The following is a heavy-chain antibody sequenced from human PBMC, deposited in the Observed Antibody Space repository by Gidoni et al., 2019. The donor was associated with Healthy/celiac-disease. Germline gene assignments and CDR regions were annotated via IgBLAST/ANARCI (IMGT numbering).Heavy chain of an antibody. CDR3: ARGVYSRGRSGGYYFDY. J-gene: IGHJ4*02. V-gene: IGHV3-30-3*01. Sequence: QVQLVESGGGVVQPGRSLRLSCAASGFTFSSYAMHWVRQAPGKGLEWVAVISYDGSNKYYADSVKGRFTISRDNSKNTLYLQMNSLRAEDTAVYYCARGVYSRGRSGGYYFDYWGQGTLVTVSS. D-gene: IGHD6-13*01. CDR1: GFTFSSYA. CDR2: ISYDGSNK.